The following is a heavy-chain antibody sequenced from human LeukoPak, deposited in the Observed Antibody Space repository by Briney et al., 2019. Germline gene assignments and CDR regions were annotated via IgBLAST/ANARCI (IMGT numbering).Heavy chain of an antibody. V-gene: IGHV3-48*01. CDR3: ARVSGILSSDWSAP. CDR2: ISSSSSTI. D-gene: IGHD3-10*01. Sequence: GGSLRLSCAASGFTFSSYSMNWVRQAPGKGLEWVSYISSSSSTIYYADSVKGRFTISRDNAKNSLYLQMKSLRPEATAVFYVARVSGILSSDWSAPGDQGTLATAPS. J-gene: IGHJ5*02. CDR1: GFTFSSYS.